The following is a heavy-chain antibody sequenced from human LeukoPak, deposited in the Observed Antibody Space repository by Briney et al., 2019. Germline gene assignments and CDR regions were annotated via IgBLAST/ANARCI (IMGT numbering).Heavy chain of an antibody. Sequence: ASVKVSCKASGYTFTSYDINWVRQVTGQGLEWMGWMNPNSGNTGYAQKFQGRVTMTTDTSTSTAYMELRSLRSDDTAVYYCARYCSSTSCYTYYYYMDVWGKGTTVTVSS. J-gene: IGHJ6*03. CDR2: MNPNSGNT. CDR1: GYTFTSYD. CDR3: ARYCSSTSCYTYYYYMDV. V-gene: IGHV1-8*01. D-gene: IGHD2-2*02.